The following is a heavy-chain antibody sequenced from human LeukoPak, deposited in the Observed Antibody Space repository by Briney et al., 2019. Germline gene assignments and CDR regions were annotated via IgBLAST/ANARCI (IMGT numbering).Heavy chain of an antibody. CDR2: IYYSGST. CDR1: GGSISSSSYY. V-gene: IGHV4-39*02. D-gene: IGHD2-2*03. Sequence: SETLSLTCTVSGGSISSSSYYWGWIRQPPGKGLKWIGSIYYSGSTYYNPSLKSRVTISVDTSKNQFSLKLSSVTAADTAVYYCARDGYLAVDYWGQGTLVTVSS. J-gene: IGHJ4*02. CDR3: ARDGYLAVDY.